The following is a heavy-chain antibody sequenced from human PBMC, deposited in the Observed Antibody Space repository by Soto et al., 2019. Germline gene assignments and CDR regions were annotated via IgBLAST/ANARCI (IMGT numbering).Heavy chain of an antibody. CDR3: AKETNAYVINS. CDR2: ISYDGNTQ. D-gene: IGHD2-21*01. V-gene: IGHV3-30-3*01. CDR1: GFIFSGYA. Sequence: QVQLVESGGGVVQPGGSLRLSCAASGFIFSGYAMHWVRQAPGKGLEWVAVISYDGNTQYYADSVKGRFTVSRDNSNNIHYVEMNNLRDEDTAMYYCAKETNAYVINSWRQATLLTVSP. J-gene: IGHJ1*01.